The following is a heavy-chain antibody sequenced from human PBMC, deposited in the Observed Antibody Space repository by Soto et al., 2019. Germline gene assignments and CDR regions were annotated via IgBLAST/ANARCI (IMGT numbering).Heavy chain of an antibody. J-gene: IGHJ5*01. CDR1: GDSISNLDYF. CDR2: IYKSATT. D-gene: IGHD7-27*01. Sequence: SETLSLTCSVSGDSISNLDYFWAWIRQPPGQALEYIGYIYKSATTYYNPSFESRVAIPVDTSKSQFSLNVTSVTAADTAVYFCARGRYCLTGRCFPNWFDSWGQGALVTSPQ. CDR3: ARGRYCLTGRCFPNWFDS. V-gene: IGHV4-30-4*01.